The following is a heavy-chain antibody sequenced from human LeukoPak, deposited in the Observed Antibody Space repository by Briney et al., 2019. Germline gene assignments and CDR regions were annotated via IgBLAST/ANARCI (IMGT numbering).Heavy chain of an antibody. V-gene: IGHV3-33*06. CDR2: IWYDGSNK. CDR1: GFTFSSYG. Sequence: GGSLRLSCAASGFTFSSYGMHWVRQAPGKGLELVAVIWYDGSNKYYADSVKGRFTISRDNSKNTLYLQMNSLRAEDTAVYYCAKDVSGYWPNWFDPWGQGTLVTVSS. CDR3: AKDVSGYWPNWFDP. J-gene: IGHJ5*02. D-gene: IGHD3-22*01.